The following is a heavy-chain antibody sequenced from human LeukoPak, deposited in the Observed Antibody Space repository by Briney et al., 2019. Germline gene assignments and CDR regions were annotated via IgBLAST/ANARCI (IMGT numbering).Heavy chain of an antibody. J-gene: IGHJ5*02. V-gene: IGHV4-4*07. D-gene: IGHD3-10*01. CDR2: IYTSGST. CDR1: GGSISNYY. Sequence: PSETLSLTCTVSGGSISNYYWGWIRQPAGKGLEWIGRIYTSGSTNYNPSLKSRVTMSVDTSKNQFSLKLRSVTAADTAMYYCAREDYGSGIGGSDWFDPWGQGTLVTVSS. CDR3: AREDYGSGIGGSDWFDP.